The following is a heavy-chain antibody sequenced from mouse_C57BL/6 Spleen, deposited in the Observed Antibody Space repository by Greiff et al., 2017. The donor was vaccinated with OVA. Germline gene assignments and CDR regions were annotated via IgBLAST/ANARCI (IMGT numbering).Heavy chain of an antibody. CDR1: GYTFTDYY. J-gene: IGHJ3*01. D-gene: IGHD4-1*01. CDR2: IYPGSGNT. Sequence: QVQLKESGAELVRPGASVKLSCKASGYTFTDYYINWVKQRPGQGLEWIARIYPGSGNTYYNEKFKGKATLTAEKSSSTAYMQLSSLTSEDSAVYFCARTGRGAWFAYWGQGTLVTVSA. V-gene: IGHV1-76*01. CDR3: ARTGRGAWFAY.